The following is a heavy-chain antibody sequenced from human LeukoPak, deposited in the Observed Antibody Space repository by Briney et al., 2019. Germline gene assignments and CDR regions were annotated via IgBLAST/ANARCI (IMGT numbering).Heavy chain of an antibody. CDR3: ARALTTLTYEGY. CDR2: ISGSNSYI. Sequence: GGSLRLSCATSGFTFSSYTMHWIRQAPGKGLEWVSSISGSNSYIFYADSVKGRFTVSRDNAKDSLYLQMNSLRAEDTAVYYCARALTTLTYEGYWGQGTLVTVSS. D-gene: IGHD1-1*01. J-gene: IGHJ4*02. V-gene: IGHV3-21*01. CDR1: GFTFSSYT.